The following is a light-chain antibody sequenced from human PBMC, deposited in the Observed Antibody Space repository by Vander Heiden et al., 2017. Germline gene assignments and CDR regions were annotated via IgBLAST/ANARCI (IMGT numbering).Light chain of an antibody. CDR1: QGIRND. CDR3: RQDDNYPLT. V-gene: IGKV1-6*01. CDR2: AES. J-gene: IGKJ4*01. Sequence: AIQMTQSPSSLSASVGDRVTITCRASQGIRNDLGWYQQKPGKAPKLLIYAESSLQSGVPSRFSGSGSGTDFTLTISSLQPEDFATYYCRQDDNYPLTFGGGTKVEIK.